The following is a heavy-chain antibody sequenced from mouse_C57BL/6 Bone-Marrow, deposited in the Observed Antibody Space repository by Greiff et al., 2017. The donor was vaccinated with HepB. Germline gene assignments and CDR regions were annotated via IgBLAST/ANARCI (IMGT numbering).Heavy chain of an antibody. D-gene: IGHD2-12*01. CDR3: ARLKIRRSYYFDY. CDR2: IDPSDSYT. CDR1: GYTFTSYW. Sequence: QVQLQQPGAELVMPGASVKLSCKASGYTFTSYWMHWVKQRPGQGLEWIGEIDPSDSYTNYNQKFKGKSTLTVDKSSSTTYMQLSSLTSEDSAVYYCARLKIRRSYYFDYWGQGTTLTVSS. V-gene: IGHV1-69*01. J-gene: IGHJ2*01.